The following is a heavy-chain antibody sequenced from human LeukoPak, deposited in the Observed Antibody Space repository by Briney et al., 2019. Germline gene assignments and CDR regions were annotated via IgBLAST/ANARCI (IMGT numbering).Heavy chain of an antibody. CDR1: GFTFSSCW. CDR3: ATYSSLNRREFQY. J-gene: IGHJ1*01. D-gene: IGHD3-22*01. CDR2: INNDGSGT. Sequence: GGSLRLSCAASGFTFSSCWMHWVRQTPGKGLVWASRINNDGSGTSYADSVKDRFTISRDNAKNILFLQMNSLRAEDTAVYYCATYSSLNRREFQYWGQGTLLTVSS. V-gene: IGHV3-74*01.